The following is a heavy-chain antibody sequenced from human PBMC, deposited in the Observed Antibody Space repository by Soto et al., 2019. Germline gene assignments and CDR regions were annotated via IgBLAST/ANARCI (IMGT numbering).Heavy chain of an antibody. CDR3: ARATAARPSYYYYMDV. CDR1: GVSVSSNY. D-gene: IGHD6-6*01. J-gene: IGHJ6*03. Sequence: GGSVRLSCAASGVSVSSNYMSWVRQAPGKGLEWVSVIYSGGSTYYADSVKGRFTISRHNSKNTLYLQMNSLRAEDTAVYYCARATAARPSYYYYMDVWGKGTTVTVYS. V-gene: IGHV3-53*04. CDR2: IYSGGST.